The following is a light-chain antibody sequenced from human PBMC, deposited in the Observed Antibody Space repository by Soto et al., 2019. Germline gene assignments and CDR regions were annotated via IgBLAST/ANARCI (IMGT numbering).Light chain of an antibody. CDR3: QQSYITPYT. Sequence: DIQMTQSPSSLSASVGDRVTITCRASQTISTYLNWYQQTPGNAPKLLIYDASNLQSGVPSRFSGSGSGTEFTLTLSSLQPEDFGSYYCQQSYITPYTFGQGTKLEIE. CDR1: QTISTY. J-gene: IGKJ2*01. CDR2: DAS. V-gene: IGKV1-39*01.